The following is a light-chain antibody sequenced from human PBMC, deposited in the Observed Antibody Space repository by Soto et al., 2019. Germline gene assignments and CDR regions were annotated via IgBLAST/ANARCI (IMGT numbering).Light chain of an antibody. CDR3: SSYTSSSTPAL. CDR2: DVS. V-gene: IGLV2-14*01. Sequence: QSALTKPASVSGSPGQSITISCTGTSSDVGGYNYVSWYQQHPGKAPKLMIYDVSNRPSGVSNRFSGSKSGNTASLTISGLQAEDEADYYCSSYTSSSTPALFGGGTKLTVL. CDR1: SSDVGGYNY. J-gene: IGLJ2*01.